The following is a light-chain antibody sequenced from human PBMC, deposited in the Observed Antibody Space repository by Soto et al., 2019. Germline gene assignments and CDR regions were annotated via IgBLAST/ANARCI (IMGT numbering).Light chain of an antibody. CDR3: PQYANLPLT. CDR1: DDISNY. CDR2: DAS. Sequence: DIQMTQSPSSLSASVGDRVTITCQASDDISNYLNWYQQKPGKAPKVLIYDASHLESGVPSRFSGGGSGTEFTFTISSLQAEDIATYYCPQYANLPLTFGPGTKVDIK. J-gene: IGKJ3*01. V-gene: IGKV1-33*01.